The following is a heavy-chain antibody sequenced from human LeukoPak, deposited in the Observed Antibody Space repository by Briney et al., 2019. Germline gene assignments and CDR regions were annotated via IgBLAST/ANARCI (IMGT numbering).Heavy chain of an antibody. J-gene: IGHJ4*02. CDR3: VRRYYFDY. CDR1: RFTFSSYA. D-gene: IGHD3-16*01. Sequence: GGSLRLSCVASRFTFSSYAMSWVRQAPGKGLEWVSAISGSGGSTYYADSVKGRFTISRDNSKNTLYLQMNSLRAEDTAVYYCVRRYYFDYWGQGTLVTVSS. CDR2: ISGSGGST. V-gene: IGHV3-23*01.